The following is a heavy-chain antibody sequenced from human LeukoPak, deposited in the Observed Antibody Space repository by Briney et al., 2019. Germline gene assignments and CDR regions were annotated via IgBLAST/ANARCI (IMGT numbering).Heavy chain of an antibody. V-gene: IGHV4-39*07. Sequence: SETLSLTCSVSGASISSGSNYWGWIRQPPGKTLEWIGSIYSSGSTYYNPSLKSRVIIIIGTPKNHFSLTLSSVTAADTAVYYCARISSSNWYNERGAFDVWGQGTMVTVSS. D-gene: IGHD6-13*01. CDR2: IYSSGST. CDR1: GASISSGSNY. CDR3: ARISSSNWYNERGAFDV. J-gene: IGHJ3*01.